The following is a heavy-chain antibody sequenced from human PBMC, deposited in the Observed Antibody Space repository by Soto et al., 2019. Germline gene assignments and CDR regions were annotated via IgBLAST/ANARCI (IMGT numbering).Heavy chain of an antibody. CDR3: ARDLWDIVVVPADY. Sequence: PGGSLRLSCAASGFTFSDYYMSWIRQAPGKGLEWVSCITSSGTTVYYADSVKGRFTISRDNAKNSLYLQMNSLRAEDTAVYYCARDLWDIVVVPADYWGQGTLVTVSS. J-gene: IGHJ4*02. V-gene: IGHV3-11*01. CDR1: GFTFSDYY. D-gene: IGHD2-2*01. CDR2: ITSSGTTV.